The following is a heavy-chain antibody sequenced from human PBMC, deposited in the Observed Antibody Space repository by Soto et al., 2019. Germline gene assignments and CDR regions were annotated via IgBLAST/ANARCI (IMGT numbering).Heavy chain of an antibody. D-gene: IGHD3-22*01. CDR3: TRVTTMIVVVIDYYGMDV. CDR1: GFTFGDYA. J-gene: IGHJ6*02. CDR2: IRSKAYGGTT. V-gene: IGHV3-49*03. Sequence: GSLRLSCTASGFTFGDYAMSWFRQAPGKGLEWVGFIRSKAYGGTTEYAASVKGRFTISRDDSKSIAYLQMNSLKTEDTAVYYCTRVTTMIVVVIDYYGMDVWGQGTTVTVSS.